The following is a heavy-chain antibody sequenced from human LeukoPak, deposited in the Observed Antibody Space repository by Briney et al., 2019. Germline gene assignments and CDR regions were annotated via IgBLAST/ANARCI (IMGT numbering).Heavy chain of an antibody. V-gene: IGHV3-30*02. CDR3: AKDRRGRGVNPRGLFDY. CDR1: GFSFKKYG. Sequence: GGSLTLSCTASGFSFKKYGTHWVRQAPGEGLEWVTFIQYDDSVKFYADSVKGRFTISRDNSQNTLDLQMNSLRSEDTAVYYCAKDRRGRGVNPRGLFDYWGQGTLVTVSS. J-gene: IGHJ4*02. D-gene: IGHD3-10*01. CDR2: IQYDDSVK.